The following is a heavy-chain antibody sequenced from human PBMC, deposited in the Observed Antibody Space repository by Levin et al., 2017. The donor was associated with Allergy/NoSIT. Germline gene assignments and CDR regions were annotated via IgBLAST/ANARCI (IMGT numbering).Heavy chain of an antibody. D-gene: IGHD6-19*01. V-gene: IGHV3-48*01. CDR3: ARDAKKGGWYCFDY. CDR2: IGGTTSAI. J-gene: IGHJ4*02. CDR1: GFSFSSFS. Sequence: GGSLRLSCAATGFSFSSFSMNWVRQAPGKGLEWVSYIGGTTSAIYYADSVKGRFTISRDNAKNSLYLQMNSLRAEDTAVYYCARDAKKGGWYCFDYWGQGTLLTVSS.